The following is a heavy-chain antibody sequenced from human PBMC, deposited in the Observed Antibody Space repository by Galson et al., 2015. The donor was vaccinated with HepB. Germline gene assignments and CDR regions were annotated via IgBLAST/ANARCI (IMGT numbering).Heavy chain of an antibody. V-gene: IGHV3-21*01. D-gene: IGHD6-19*01. CDR3: ARDPTPYSSGWYPVYYFDY. Sequence: SLRLSCAASGFTFSSYSMNWVRQAPGKGLEWVSSISSSSSYIYYADSVKGRFTISRDNAKNSLYLQMNSLRAEDTAVYYCARDPTPYSSGWYPVYYFDYWGQGTLVTVSS. CDR1: GFTFSSYS. J-gene: IGHJ4*02. CDR2: ISSSSSYI.